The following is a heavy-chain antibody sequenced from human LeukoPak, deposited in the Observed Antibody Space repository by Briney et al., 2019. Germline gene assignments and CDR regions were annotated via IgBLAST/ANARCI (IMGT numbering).Heavy chain of an antibody. CDR1: GFTFGDYA. D-gene: IGHD3-22*01. CDR3: TRVTYYYDNSGYFHFDS. Sequence: GGSLRLSCTTSGFTFGDYAMSWVRQAPGKGLEWVSFIRRKAHGGTTEYAASVKGRFSSSRDDPKSIAYLQMNSLRTEDTAVYFCTRVTYYYDNSGYFHFDSWGQGSLVTVSS. CDR2: IRRKAHGGTT. V-gene: IGHV3-49*04. J-gene: IGHJ4*02.